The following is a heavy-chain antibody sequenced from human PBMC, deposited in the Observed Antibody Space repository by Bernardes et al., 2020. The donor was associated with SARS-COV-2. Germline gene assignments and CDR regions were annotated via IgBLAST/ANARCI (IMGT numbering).Heavy chain of an antibody. CDR2: ISYDGSNK. V-gene: IGHV3-30*18. CDR3: AKDLLEFNYFDY. J-gene: IGHJ4*02. Sequence: GGSLRLSCAASGFTFSSYGMHWVRQAPGKGLEWVAVISYDGSNKYYADSVKGRFTISRDNSKNTLYLQMNSLRAEDTAVYYCAKDLLEFNYFDYWGQGTLVTVSS. CDR1: GFTFSSYG. D-gene: IGHD3-10*01.